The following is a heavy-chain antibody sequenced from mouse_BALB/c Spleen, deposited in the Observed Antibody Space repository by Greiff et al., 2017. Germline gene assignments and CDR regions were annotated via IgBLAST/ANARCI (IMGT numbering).Heavy chain of an antibody. V-gene: IGHV1-4*02. CDR1: GYTFTSYT. Sequence: VQLQQSAAELARPGASVKMSCKASGYTFTSYTMHWVKQRPGQGLEWIGYINPSSGYTEYNQKFKDKTTLTADKSSSTAYMQLSSLTSEDSAVYYCARGGNYYAMDYWGQGTSVNVSS. D-gene: IGHD2-1*01. CDR2: INPSSGYT. J-gene: IGHJ4*01. CDR3: ARGGNYYAMDY.